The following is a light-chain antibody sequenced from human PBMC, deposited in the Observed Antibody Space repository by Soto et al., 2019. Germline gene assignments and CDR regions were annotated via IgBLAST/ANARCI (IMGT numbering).Light chain of an antibody. CDR1: QSISNY. J-gene: IGKJ2*01. Sequence: DIQMTQSPSSLSASVGDRVTITCRASQSISNYLNWYQQKPGKAPNLLIYDASSLLSGVPSRFSGSGSGTDFTLTISSLQPEDVSIYYCQQSDSTPYTFGQGTKLEIK. V-gene: IGKV1-39*01. CDR2: DAS. CDR3: QQSDSTPYT.